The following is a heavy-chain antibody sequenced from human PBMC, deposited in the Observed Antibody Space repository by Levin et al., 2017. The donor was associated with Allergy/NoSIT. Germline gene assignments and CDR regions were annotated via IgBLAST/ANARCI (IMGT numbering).Heavy chain of an antibody. CDR2: ISSSSTTI. CDR1: GFTFSSYS. D-gene: IGHD1-26*01. Sequence: HPGGSLRLSCAASGFTFSSYSMNWVRQAPGKGLEWVSYISSSSTTIYYADSVKGRFSISRDNAENSLYLQTNSLRDEDTALYYCVRGIVGSISASGGQGTLVTVSS. J-gene: IGHJ4*02. CDR3: VRGIVGSISAS. V-gene: IGHV3-48*02.